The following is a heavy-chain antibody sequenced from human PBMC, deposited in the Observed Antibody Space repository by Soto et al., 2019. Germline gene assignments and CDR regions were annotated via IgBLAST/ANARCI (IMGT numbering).Heavy chain of an antibody. CDR3: ARGATVTQYDY. CDR1: GVSVSSGSFY. J-gene: IGHJ4*02. D-gene: IGHD4-17*01. Sequence: PSETLSLTCTVSGVSVSSGSFYWAWIRQPPGKGLEWIGFGSYSGTTNCKPSLKSRVTISVDTSRSQISLKVSSLTAADTAAYYCARGATVTQYDYWGQGTLVAVSS. CDR2: GSYSGTT. V-gene: IGHV4-61*01.